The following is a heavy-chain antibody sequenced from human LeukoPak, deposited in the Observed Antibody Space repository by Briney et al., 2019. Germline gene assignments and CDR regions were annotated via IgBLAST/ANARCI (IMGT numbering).Heavy chain of an antibody. CDR1: GFTFSSYG. CDR3: AKDRMGDIVVVPAAIRFDP. CDR2: IRYDGSNK. D-gene: IGHD2-2*01. J-gene: IGHJ5*02. V-gene: IGHV3-30*02. Sequence: GGSLRLSCAASGFTFSSYGMHWVRQAPRRGLEWVAFIRYDGSNKYYTHSVKGRFTISRDTSKNTMYLKMNSLRAEDTAVYYCAKDRMGDIVVVPAAIRFDPWGQGTLVTVSS.